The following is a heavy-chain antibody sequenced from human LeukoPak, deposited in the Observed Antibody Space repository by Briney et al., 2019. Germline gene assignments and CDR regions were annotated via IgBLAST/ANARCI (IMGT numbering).Heavy chain of an antibody. Sequence: GVSLTLSCAASGLTVSSNYMSWVRQAPGKGLEWVSVIYSDGSTYYADSVKGRFTISRDHTKNTLYLQMNSLRAEDTAVYYCARGYYGLNYFDYWGQGTLVTVSS. J-gene: IGHJ4*02. CDR3: ARGYYGLNYFDY. CDR1: GLTVSSNY. D-gene: IGHD3-16*01. CDR2: IYSDGST. V-gene: IGHV3-53*01.